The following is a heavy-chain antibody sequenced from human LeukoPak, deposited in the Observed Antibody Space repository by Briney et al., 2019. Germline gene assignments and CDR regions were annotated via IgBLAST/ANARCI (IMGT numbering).Heavy chain of an antibody. CDR3: ARDLKYDSSGYYLGHYFDY. Sequence: VGSLRLSCAASGFTFSSYWMSWVRQAPGKGLEWVANIKQDGSEKYYVDSVKGRFTISRDNAKNSLYLQMNSLRAEDTAVYYCARDLKYDSSGYYLGHYFDYWGQGTLVTVSS. V-gene: IGHV3-7*01. J-gene: IGHJ4*02. CDR2: IKQDGSEK. CDR1: GFTFSSYW. D-gene: IGHD3-22*01.